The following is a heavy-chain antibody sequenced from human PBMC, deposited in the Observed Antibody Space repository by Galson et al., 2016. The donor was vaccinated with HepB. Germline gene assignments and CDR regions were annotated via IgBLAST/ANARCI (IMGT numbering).Heavy chain of an antibody. Sequence: SLRLSCAVSGFTFGSLWMTWFRQAPGKGLEWVANVKQDGSDIRYVDAVKRRFTITRDNAKNSLYLQMNSLRVEDTALYYCAGGGGWLTVYWGQGTLVTVSS. CDR3: AGGGGWLTVY. D-gene: IGHD6-19*01. J-gene: IGHJ4*02. CDR1: GFTFGSLW. CDR2: VKQDGSDI. V-gene: IGHV3-7*01.